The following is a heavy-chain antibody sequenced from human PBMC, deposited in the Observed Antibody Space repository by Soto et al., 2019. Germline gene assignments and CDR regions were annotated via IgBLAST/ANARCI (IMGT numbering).Heavy chain of an antibody. D-gene: IGHD6-13*01. Sequence: SSKACGVANASRASCWLRQSPGQGLEWMGWISAYNGNTNYAQKLQGRVTITADESTSTAYMELSSLRSEDTAVYFCAMYRSSWYGYDPMDVWGQGTTVTVSS. CDR3: AMYRSSWYGYDPMDV. CDR1: GVANASRA. V-gene: IGHV1-18*01. CDR2: ISAYNGNT. J-gene: IGHJ6*02.